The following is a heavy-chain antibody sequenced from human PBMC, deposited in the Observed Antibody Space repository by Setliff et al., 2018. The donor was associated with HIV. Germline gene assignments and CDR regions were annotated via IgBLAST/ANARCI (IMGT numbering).Heavy chain of an antibody. V-gene: IGHV3-23*01. J-gene: IGHJ6*03. CDR2: ISGNGGST. D-gene: IGHD7-27*01. CDR3: ARPTGAYYYYYMDV. Sequence: GGSLRLSCEASGFTFSSYAMSWVRQAPGKGLEWVSAISGNGGSTYSADSVKGRFTISRDNAKNSLYLQMNSLRAEDTAVYYCARPTGAYYYYYMDVWGKGTTVTVSS. CDR1: GFTFSSYA.